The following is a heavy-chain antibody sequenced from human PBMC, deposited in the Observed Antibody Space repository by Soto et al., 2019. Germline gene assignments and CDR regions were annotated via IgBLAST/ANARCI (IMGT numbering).Heavy chain of an antibody. J-gene: IGHJ4*02. CDR2: INPNNGGT. V-gene: IGHV1-2*02. CDR3: ARILSEEVGALEY. D-gene: IGHD1-26*01. CDR1: GYTFTGYH. Sequence: QVQLVQSGAEVKKPGASVKVSCKASGYTFTGYHIHWVRQAPGQGLEWMGWINPNNGGTNYAQKFQGRVPMTRDTSISTAYMELSSLTSDDTAVYYCARILSEEVGALEYWGQGTLVTVSS.